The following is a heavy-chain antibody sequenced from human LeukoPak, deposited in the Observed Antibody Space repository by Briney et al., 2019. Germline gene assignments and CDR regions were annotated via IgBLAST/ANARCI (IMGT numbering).Heavy chain of an antibody. CDR3: AREGRSSYYYYGMDV. D-gene: IGHD3-10*01. CDR1: GDSISSYY. J-gene: IGHJ6*02. Sequence: SETLSLTCTVSGDSISSYYRSWIRQPAGKGLEWIGRIYTSGSLDYNPSLKSRVTMSADTSKNQFSLKLRSVTAADTAVYYCAREGRSSYYYYGMDVWGQGTTVTVSS. CDR2: IYTSGSL. V-gene: IGHV4-4*07.